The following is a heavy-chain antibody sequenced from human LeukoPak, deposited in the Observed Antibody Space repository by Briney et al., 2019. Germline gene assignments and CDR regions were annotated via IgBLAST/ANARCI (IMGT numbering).Heavy chain of an antibody. CDR3: ARVVSEAVAGYYYYYGMDV. CDR1: GFTVSSNY. D-gene: IGHD6-13*01. CDR2: IYSGGST. Sequence: PGGSLRLSCAASGFTVSSNYMSWVRQAPGKGLEWVSVIYSGGSTYYADSVKGRFTISRHNSKNTLYLQMNSLRAEDTAVYYCARVVSEAVAGYYYYYGMDVWGQGTTVTVSS. V-gene: IGHV3-53*04. J-gene: IGHJ6*02.